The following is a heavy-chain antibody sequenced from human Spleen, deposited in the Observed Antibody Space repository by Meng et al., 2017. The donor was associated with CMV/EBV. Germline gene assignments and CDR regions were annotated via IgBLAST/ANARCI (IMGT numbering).Heavy chain of an antibody. D-gene: IGHD2-8*02. Sequence: LTCPVSGYFISSNKWWSWVRQTPGKGLEWIGEISHNGITKYNPSLKSRVTISLEKTNNHFSLMLTSVTAADTGVYFCARSPGYWSLDYWGQGTLVTVSS. CDR2: ISHNGIT. V-gene: IGHV4-4*01. CDR3: ARSPGYWSLDY. J-gene: IGHJ4*02. CDR1: GYFISSNKW.